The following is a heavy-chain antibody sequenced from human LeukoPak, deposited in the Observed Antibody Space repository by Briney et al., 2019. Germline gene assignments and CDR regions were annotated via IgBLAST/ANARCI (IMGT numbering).Heavy chain of an antibody. CDR1: GGSISSSSYY. J-gene: IGHJ6*04. V-gene: IGHV4-39*01. D-gene: IGHD1-14*01. Sequence: SETLSLICTVSGGSISSSSYYWGWIRHPPGKGLEWIGSIYYSGSTYHNPYLKSLFTISEDTYKNQSSLKLSSVNAAATAVYYCAMHPAATTLTMDVWGKGTTVTISS. CDR2: IYYSGST. CDR3: AMHPAATTLTMDV.